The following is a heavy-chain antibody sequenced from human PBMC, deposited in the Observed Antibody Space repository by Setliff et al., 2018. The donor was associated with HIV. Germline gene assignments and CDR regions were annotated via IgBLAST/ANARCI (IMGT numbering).Heavy chain of an antibody. J-gene: IGHJ4*02. D-gene: IGHD3-10*01. Sequence: PSETLSLTCAVSGYSISSSSYYWGWIRQPPGKGLEWIGSIYYSGSTYYNPSLKSRVTISVDTSKNQFSLKLSSVTAADTAVYYCAVVRGANDWGQGTMVTVSS. CDR3: AVVRGAND. CDR1: GYSISSSSYY. CDR2: IYYSGST. V-gene: IGHV4-39*07.